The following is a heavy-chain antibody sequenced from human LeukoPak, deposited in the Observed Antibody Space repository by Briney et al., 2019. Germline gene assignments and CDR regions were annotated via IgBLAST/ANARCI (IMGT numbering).Heavy chain of an antibody. Sequence: GESLKISCKGSGYSFTSYWIVWVRQMPGKGLEWMGIIYPGDSDSRYSPSVQGQVTISDDKSTSTAYLQWSSLKASDTAMFYCARQSPRDYDFDYWGQGTLVTVSS. J-gene: IGHJ4*02. CDR3: ARQSPRDYDFDY. D-gene: IGHD4-17*01. CDR1: GYSFTSYW. CDR2: IYPGDSDS. V-gene: IGHV5-51*01.